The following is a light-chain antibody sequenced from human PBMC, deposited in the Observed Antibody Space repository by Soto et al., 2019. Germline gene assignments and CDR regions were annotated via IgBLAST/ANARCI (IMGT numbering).Light chain of an antibody. V-gene: IGKV3-15*01. CDR2: DAS. CDR1: QGIGST. Sequence: EIVMPQSAAPLSVSAGERATISCMASQGIGSTLAWYQQKPGQTPKLIIYDASTRATGVPARFSGGGSGTECTLTINSLQSEDFAVYYCQRYNRWPLSFGGGTKVDI. J-gene: IGKJ4*01. CDR3: QRYNRWPLS.